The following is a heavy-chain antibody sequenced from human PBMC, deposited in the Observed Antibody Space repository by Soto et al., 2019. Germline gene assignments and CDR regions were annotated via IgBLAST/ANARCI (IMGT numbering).Heavy chain of an antibody. D-gene: IGHD3-22*01. Sequence: SETLSLTCSVSGASVSSGSHYWNWIRQPPKKGLEWVGYIHGSGSTNYNPSLRGRASISVGTSQNQISLQLSSVTAADTAVYFCARERVSTVVVGSWFDPWGQGTLVTVSS. CDR1: GASVSSGSHY. CDR2: IHGSGST. CDR3: ARERVSTVVVGSWFDP. V-gene: IGHV4-61*01. J-gene: IGHJ5*02.